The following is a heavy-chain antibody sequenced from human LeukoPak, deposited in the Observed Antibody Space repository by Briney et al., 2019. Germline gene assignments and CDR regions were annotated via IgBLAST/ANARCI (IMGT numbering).Heavy chain of an antibody. CDR1: GYTFTSYG. Sequence: ASVKVSCKASGYTFTSYGISWVRQAPGQGLEWMGWISAYNGNTNYAQKLRGRVTMTTDTSTSTAYMELRSLRSDDTAVYYCAREYDILTGYYTDYYYYGMDVWGQGTTVTVSS. J-gene: IGHJ6*02. CDR2: ISAYNGNT. CDR3: AREYDILTGYYTDYYYYGMDV. V-gene: IGHV1-18*01. D-gene: IGHD3-9*01.